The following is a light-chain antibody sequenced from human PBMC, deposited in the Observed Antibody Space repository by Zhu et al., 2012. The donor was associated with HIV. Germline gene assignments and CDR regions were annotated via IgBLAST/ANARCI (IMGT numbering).Light chain of an antibody. CDR2: NVF. Sequence: EIMLTQFPVTLSLSPGDRATLPCRASRSVTNHLAWYQQKPDQAPRLVIYNVFDRAAGIPGRFSGGGSGTEFTLTISGLEPDDFAVYYCQLSSNFGGGTRVKIK. CDR1: RSVTNH. V-gene: IGKV3-11*01. CDR3: QLSSN. J-gene: IGKJ4*01.